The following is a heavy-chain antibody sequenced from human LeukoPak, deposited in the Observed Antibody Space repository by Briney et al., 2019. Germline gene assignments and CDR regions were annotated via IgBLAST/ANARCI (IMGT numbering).Heavy chain of an antibody. V-gene: IGHV4-59*01. CDR3: AYRSYGDYATFDY. J-gene: IGHJ4*02. Sequence: SETLSLTCTVSGGSISSYYWSWIRQPPGKGLEWIGYIYYSGSTNYNPSLKSRVTISVDTSKNQFSLKLSSVTAADTAVYYCAYRSYGDYATFDYWGQGTLVTVSS. CDR1: GGSISSYY. D-gene: IGHD4-17*01. CDR2: IYYSGST.